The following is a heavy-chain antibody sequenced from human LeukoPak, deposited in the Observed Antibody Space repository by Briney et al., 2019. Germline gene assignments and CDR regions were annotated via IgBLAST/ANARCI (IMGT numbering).Heavy chain of an antibody. Sequence: SETLSLTCTVSGGSISSGGYYWSWIRQHPGKGLEWVGYIYDSGSTFYNPSLKSRLTISEDTSKNQFSLKLSSVTAADTAVYYCARTYCTGGSCYALGYWGQGTLVTVSS. V-gene: IGHV4-31*03. D-gene: IGHD2-15*01. CDR3: ARTYCTGGSCYALGY. J-gene: IGHJ4*02. CDR2: IYDSGST. CDR1: GGSISSGGYY.